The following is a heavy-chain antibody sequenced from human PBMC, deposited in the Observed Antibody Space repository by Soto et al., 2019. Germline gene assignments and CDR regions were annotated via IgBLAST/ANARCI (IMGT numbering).Heavy chain of an antibody. CDR1: GGSFSGYY. J-gene: IGHJ6*02. V-gene: IGHV4-34*01. CDR3: ARGLSRVYYYYYGMDV. CDR2: INHSGST. Sequence: SETLSLTCAVYGGSFSGYYWSWIRQPPGKGLEWIGEINHSGSTNYNPSLKSRVTISVDTSKNQFSLKLSSVTAADTAVYYCARGLSRVYYYYYGMDVWGQGTTVTVSS. D-gene: IGHD3-10*01.